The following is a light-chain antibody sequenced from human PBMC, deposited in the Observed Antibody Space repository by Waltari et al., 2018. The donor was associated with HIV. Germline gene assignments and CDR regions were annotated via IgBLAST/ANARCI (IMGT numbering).Light chain of an antibody. CDR2: DVI. CDR3: CAHAGIYTFHII. J-gene: IGLJ2*01. Sequence: QSALTQPRSVSASTGQSVTIPCTATSSDVDGFDYVSWYQHHPAKAPKLIIYDVIQRPSGVPDRFSGSKSGNTASLTISGLQADDEGDYYCCAHAGIYTFHIIFGGGTKLTVL. CDR1: SSDVDGFDY. V-gene: IGLV2-11*01.